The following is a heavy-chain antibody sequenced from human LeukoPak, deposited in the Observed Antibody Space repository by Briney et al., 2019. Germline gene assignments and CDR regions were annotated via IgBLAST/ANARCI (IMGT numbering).Heavy chain of an antibody. Sequence: GGSLRLSCAASGFTFSSYSMNWVRQAPGKGLEWVSYISSSSSTIYYADSVKGRFTISRDNAKNSLYLQMNSLGAEDTAVYYCARGQYDILTGYYPSYFDYWGQGTLVTVSS. CDR1: GFTFSSYS. D-gene: IGHD3-9*01. CDR2: ISSSSSTI. J-gene: IGHJ4*02. CDR3: ARGQYDILTGYYPSYFDY. V-gene: IGHV3-48*01.